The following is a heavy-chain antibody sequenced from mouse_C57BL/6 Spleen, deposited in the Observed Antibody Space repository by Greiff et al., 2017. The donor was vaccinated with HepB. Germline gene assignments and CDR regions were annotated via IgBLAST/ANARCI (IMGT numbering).Heavy chain of an antibody. CDR1: GYSITSGYY. CDR2: ISYDGSN. D-gene: IGHD3-3*01. J-gene: IGHJ3*01. CDR3: ARDVGTGGFAY. Sequence: VQLKESGPGLVKPSQSLSLTCSVTGYSITSGYYWNWIRQFPGNKLEWMGYISYDGSNNYNPSLKNRISITRDTSKNQFFLKLNSVTTEDTATYYCARDVGTGGFAYWGQGTLVTVSA. V-gene: IGHV3-6*01.